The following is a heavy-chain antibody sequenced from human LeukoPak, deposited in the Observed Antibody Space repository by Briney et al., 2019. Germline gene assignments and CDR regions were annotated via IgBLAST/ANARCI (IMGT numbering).Heavy chain of an antibody. D-gene: IGHD3-16*01. J-gene: IGHJ4*02. Sequence: PSETLSLTCTVSGVSISRYYWSWLRQPPGELLEWIGYIYYSGSTNYNPSLKSRVTISVDTSKNQFSLKLSSLTAADTAVYYCARASRRGTLDYWGQGTLVTVSS. CDR1: GVSISRYY. V-gene: IGHV4-59*01. CDR3: ARASRRGTLDY. CDR2: IYYSGST.